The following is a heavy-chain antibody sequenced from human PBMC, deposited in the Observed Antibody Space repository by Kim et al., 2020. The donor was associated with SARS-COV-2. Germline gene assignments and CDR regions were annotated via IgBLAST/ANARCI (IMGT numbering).Heavy chain of an antibody. D-gene: IGHD6-25*01. Sequence: TNYAQKLQGRVTMTTDTSTSTAYMELRSLRSDDTAVYYCASGFPPAFDIWGQGTMVTVSS. CDR2: T. V-gene: IGHV1-18*01. J-gene: IGHJ3*02. CDR3: ASGFPPAFDI.